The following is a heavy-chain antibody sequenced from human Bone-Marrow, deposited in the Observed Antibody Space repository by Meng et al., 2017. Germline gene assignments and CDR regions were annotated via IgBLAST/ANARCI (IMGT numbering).Heavy chain of an antibody. Sequence: ESLKISCTVSGGSISSYYWSWIRQPAGKGLEWIGRIYTSGSTNYNPSLKSRVTMSVDTSKNQFSLKLSSVTAADTAVYYCARAHGYSSSWYRGPYYYYGMDVWGQGTTVTVSS. D-gene: IGHD6-13*01. CDR2: IYTSGST. V-gene: IGHV4-4*07. J-gene: IGHJ6*02. CDR1: GGSISSYY. CDR3: ARAHGYSSSWYRGPYYYYGMDV.